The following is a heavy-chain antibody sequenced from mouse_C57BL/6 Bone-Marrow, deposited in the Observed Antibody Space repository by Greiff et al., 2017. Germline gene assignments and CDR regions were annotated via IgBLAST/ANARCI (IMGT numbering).Heavy chain of an antibody. D-gene: IGHD1-1*01. CDR2: IWTGGGT. CDR1: GFSLTSYA. J-gene: IGHJ4*01. Sequence: QVQLKESGPGLVAPSQSLSITCTVSGFSLTSYAISWVRQPPGQGLEWLGVIWTGGGTNYNSALKSRLSISKDNSKSQVFLKMNSLQTDDTAMYYCARNPFITTVVAHIDYWGQGTSVTVSS. CDR3: ARNPFITTVVAHIDY. V-gene: IGHV2-9-1*01.